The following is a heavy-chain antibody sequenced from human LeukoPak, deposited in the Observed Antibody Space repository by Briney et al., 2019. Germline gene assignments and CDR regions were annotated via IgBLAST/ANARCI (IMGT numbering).Heavy chain of an antibody. CDR3: AREGRYYDILTGLY. CDR1: GFTFSSYE. J-gene: IGHJ4*02. CDR2: ISSSGSTI. Sequence: PGGSLRLSCAASGFTFSSYEMNWVRQAPGKGLEWVSYISSSGSTIYYADSVKGRFTISRDNAKNSLYLQMNSLRAEDTAVYYCAREGRYYDILTGLYWGQGTLVTVSS. V-gene: IGHV3-48*03. D-gene: IGHD3-9*01.